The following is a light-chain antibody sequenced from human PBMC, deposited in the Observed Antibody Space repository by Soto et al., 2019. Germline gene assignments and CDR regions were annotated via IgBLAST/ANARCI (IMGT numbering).Light chain of an antibody. V-gene: IGKV3-15*01. Sequence: EIVMTQSPATLSVSPGERATLSCRASQSVSSNLAWYQQKPGQAPRLLIYGASTMATGIPARFSGSGSVTEFTLTISSLQSEDFAVYSGQHYNNWPPLTFGGGTKVEIK. CDR3: QHYNNWPPLT. CDR1: QSVSSN. CDR2: GAS. J-gene: IGKJ4*01.